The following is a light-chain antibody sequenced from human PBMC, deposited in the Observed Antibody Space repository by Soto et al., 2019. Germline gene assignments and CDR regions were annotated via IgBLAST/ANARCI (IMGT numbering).Light chain of an antibody. J-gene: IGKJ5*01. CDR2: GAS. V-gene: IGKV3-20*01. Sequence: EIVLTQSPGTLSLSPGERATPSCRASQSVTSTYLGWYQQKPGQAPRLLIYGASSRATGIPDRFSGRGSGTDFTLTISRLEPEDYTVYYCQQYGSSPFTFGKGTRLEIK. CDR1: QSVTSTY. CDR3: QQYGSSPFT.